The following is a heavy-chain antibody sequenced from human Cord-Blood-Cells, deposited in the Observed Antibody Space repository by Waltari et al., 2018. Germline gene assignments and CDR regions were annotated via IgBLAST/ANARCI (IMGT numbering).Heavy chain of an antibody. CDR3: AKGVIAIDY. Sequence: QVQLVESGGGVVQPGRSLRLSCAASGFTFSSYGMHWVRQAPGKGLGWVAVISYDGSNKYYADSVKGRFTISRDNSKNTLYLQMNSLRAEDTAVYYCAKGVIAIDYWGQGTLVTVSS. J-gene: IGHJ4*02. CDR2: ISYDGSNK. V-gene: IGHV3-30*18. CDR1: GFTFSSYG. D-gene: IGHD2-21*01.